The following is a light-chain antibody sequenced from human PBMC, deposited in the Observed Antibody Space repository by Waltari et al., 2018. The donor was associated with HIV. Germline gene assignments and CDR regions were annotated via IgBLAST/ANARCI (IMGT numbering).Light chain of an antibody. CDR2: EVN. Sequence: QSALTQPASVSGSPGQSITISCTGTSSDIGYYDSVSWYQQHPGKAPKLMIYEVNNRPSGNSNRFSGSKSGNTASLTISGLQAEDEADYYCSSHTTSSTLYVFGTGTKVTVL. V-gene: IGLV2-14*01. J-gene: IGLJ1*01. CDR1: SSDIGYYDS. CDR3: SSHTTSSTLYV.